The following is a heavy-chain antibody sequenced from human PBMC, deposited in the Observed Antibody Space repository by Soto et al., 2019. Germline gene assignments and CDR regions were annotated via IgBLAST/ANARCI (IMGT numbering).Heavy chain of an antibody. J-gene: IGHJ4*02. CDR3: ARGPAYDSSGYSDY. V-gene: IGHV1-46*04. CDR1: GYTFTNYY. CDR2: INPSARSA. Sequence: GASVKVSCKASGYTFTNYYLHWVRQAPGQGLEWVGMINPSARSASYAQKLRGRLTMDRDTSTTTVYMELSRLTFEDTAVYYCARGPAYDSSGYSDYWGQGTLVTVSS. D-gene: IGHD3-22*01.